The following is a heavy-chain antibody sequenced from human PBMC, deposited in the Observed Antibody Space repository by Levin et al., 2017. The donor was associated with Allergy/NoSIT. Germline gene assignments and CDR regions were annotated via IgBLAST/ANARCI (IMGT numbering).Heavy chain of an antibody. J-gene: IGHJ3*01. CDR2: VRSKVGGGTT. D-gene: IGHD2-15*01. Sequence: PGGSLRLSCAASGFTFSDAWMYWVRQAPGKGLEWVGRVRSKVGGGTTEYAAPVKGRFTISRDDSQNTVDLQMNSLKTEDTAVYYCTTGMGRYCSSSICSQFSLDLWGLGTMVTVSS. V-gene: IGHV3-15*01. CDR1: GFTFSDAW. CDR3: TTGMGRYCSSSICSQFSLDL.